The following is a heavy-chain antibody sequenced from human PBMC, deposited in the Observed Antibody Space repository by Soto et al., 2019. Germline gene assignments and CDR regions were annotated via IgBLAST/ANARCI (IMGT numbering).Heavy chain of an antibody. CDR3: ASLGVGDWANYYYYYGMDV. CDR2: VTANGGST. CDR1: GFTFIVYA. D-gene: IGHD2-21*02. V-gene: IGHV3-23*01. J-gene: IGHJ6*02. Sequence: GGSLRLSCAATGFTFIVYAMTWVRQAPGKGLEWVSAVTANGGSTYSADSVKGRFTISRDNSKNTLFLQMNSLRAEDTAVYYCASLGVGDWANYYYYYGMDVWGQGTTVTVSS.